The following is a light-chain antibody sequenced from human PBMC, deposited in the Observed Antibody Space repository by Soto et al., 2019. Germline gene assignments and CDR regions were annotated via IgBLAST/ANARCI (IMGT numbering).Light chain of an antibody. J-gene: IGKJ1*01. CDR1: QSVTKY. Sequence: IVLTHSPGTLSFSAGEIATLSFRASQSVTKYLAWYQQKPGQAPRLLIYGASSRATGIPDRFSGSGSGTDFTLTISSLEPEDFAVYYCQQRSNWPHTFGQGTKVDIK. V-gene: IGKV3-11*01. CDR2: GAS. CDR3: QQRSNWPHT.